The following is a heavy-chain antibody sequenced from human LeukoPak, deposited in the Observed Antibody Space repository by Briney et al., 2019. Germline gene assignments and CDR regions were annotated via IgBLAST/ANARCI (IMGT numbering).Heavy chain of an antibody. CDR2: IGTAGEI. CDR1: GLTFRSYD. V-gene: IGHV3-13*01. J-gene: IGHJ2*01. Sequence: GGSLRLSCAASGLTFRSYDMHWVRQATGKGLEWVSGIGTAGEIYYPGSVKGRFTISREDAKNSLYLQMNSLRAGDTAVYYCARAAYSSTWYSRYFDLWGRGTLVTVSS. D-gene: IGHD6-13*01. CDR3: ARAAYSSTWYSRYFDL.